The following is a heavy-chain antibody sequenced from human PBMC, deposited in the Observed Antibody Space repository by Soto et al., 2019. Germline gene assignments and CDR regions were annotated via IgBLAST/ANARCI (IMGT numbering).Heavy chain of an antibody. J-gene: IGHJ6*02. D-gene: IGHD2-15*01. Sequence: SETLSLTCTVSGGSISSYYWSWIRQPAGKGLEWIGRIYTSGSTNYNPSLKSRVTMSVDTSKNQFSLKLSSVTAADTAVYYCARVAKLPNYYYYGMDVWGQGTTVTVSS. V-gene: IGHV4-4*07. CDR2: IYTSGST. CDR3: ARVAKLPNYYYYGMDV. CDR1: GGSISSYY.